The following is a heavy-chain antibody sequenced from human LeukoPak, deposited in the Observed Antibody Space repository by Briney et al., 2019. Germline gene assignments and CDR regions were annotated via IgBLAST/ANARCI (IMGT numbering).Heavy chain of an antibody. CDR1: GFTFSTYW. D-gene: IGHD1-14*01. V-gene: IGHV3-7*01. CDR2: IKEDGSET. Sequence: GGSLRLSCAASGFTFSTYWMSWVRQAPGKGLEWVANIKEDGSETYYVDSLRGRFTISRDNLKNSLYLQVNSLRAEDTAVYYCGRDSFETDIDYWGQGTLVTVSS. CDR3: GRDSFETDIDY. J-gene: IGHJ4*02.